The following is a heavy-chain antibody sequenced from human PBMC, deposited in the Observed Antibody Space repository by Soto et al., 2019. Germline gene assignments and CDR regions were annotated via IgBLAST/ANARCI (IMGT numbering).Heavy chain of an antibody. CDR3: ARDGNDFWSGSWNGYYGMDV. CDR2: ISAYNGNT. D-gene: IGHD3-3*01. CDR1: GYPFTSYG. J-gene: IGHJ6*01. Sequence: GSGKVSLKAYGYPFTSYGISWVRQAPGQGLEWMGWISAYNGNTNYAQKLHGRVTMTTDTSTSTAYMELRSLRSDDTAVYYCARDGNDFWSGSWNGYYGMDVWGQGTTVTVSS. V-gene: IGHV1-18*01.